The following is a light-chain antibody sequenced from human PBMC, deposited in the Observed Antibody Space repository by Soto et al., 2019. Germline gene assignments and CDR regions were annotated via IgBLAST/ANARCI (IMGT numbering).Light chain of an antibody. J-gene: IGKJ4*01. Sequence: DIQMTQSPSSLSASAGDRVTITCRASQAIGNDLGWYQQKPGKAPNRLIYSASRLQSGVPSRFSGSGSGTEFTLTISSLQPEDFATYYCLQHNSFPRAFGAGTKVDIK. CDR2: SAS. CDR3: LQHNSFPRA. CDR1: QAIGND. V-gene: IGKV1-17*01.